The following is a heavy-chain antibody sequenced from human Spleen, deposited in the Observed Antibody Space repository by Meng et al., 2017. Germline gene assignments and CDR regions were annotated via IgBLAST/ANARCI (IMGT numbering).Heavy chain of an antibody. CDR1: GFTVSSNE. V-gene: IGHV3-38-3*01. D-gene: IGHD2-2*02. Sequence: GGSLRLSCAASGFTVSSNEMSWVRQAPGKGLEWVSSISGDSTYYADSGKGRFTISRDNSKNTLYLQMNSLRAEDTAVYYCTKGLDCSSTSCYTRTNFFDYWGQGTLVTVSS. J-gene: IGHJ4*02. CDR2: ISGDST. CDR3: TKGLDCSSTSCYTRTNFFDY.